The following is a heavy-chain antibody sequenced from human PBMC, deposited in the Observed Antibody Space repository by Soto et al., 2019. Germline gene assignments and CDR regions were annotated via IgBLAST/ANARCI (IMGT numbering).Heavy chain of an antibody. CDR2: IYFTGNT. Sequence: ASETLSLTCSASGGSITSSSHFWGWVRQPPGKGLEWIGTIYFTGNTYYTPSLKSRLTMSMDTSKNEFSLRLNSVTAADTAVYYCAGQTFTIAAASYGRSNWFDPWGPGTLVTVSS. CDR3: AGQTFTIAAASYGRSNWFDP. V-gene: IGHV4-39*01. CDR1: GGSITSSSHF. J-gene: IGHJ5*02. D-gene: IGHD6-25*01.